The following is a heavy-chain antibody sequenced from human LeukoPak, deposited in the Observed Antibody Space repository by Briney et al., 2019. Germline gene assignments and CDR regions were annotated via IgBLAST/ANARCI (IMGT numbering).Heavy chain of an antibody. D-gene: IGHD3-16*02. CDR1: GGSISSYY. CDR2: MYHSGST. V-gene: IGHV4-38-2*02. Sequence: SETLSLTCTVSGGSISSYYWGWIRQPPGKGLEWIGTMYHSGSTYYNPSLKSRVTISVDTSKNQFSLRLSSVTAADTAVYYCARYDVWGSYRAFDYWGQGTLVTVSS. CDR3: ARYDVWGSYRAFDY. J-gene: IGHJ4*02.